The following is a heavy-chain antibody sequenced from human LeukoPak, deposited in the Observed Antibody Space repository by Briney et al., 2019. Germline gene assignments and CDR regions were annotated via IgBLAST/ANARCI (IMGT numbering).Heavy chain of an antibody. J-gene: IGHJ4*02. CDR2: VSHSGST. D-gene: IGHD2-15*01. Sequence: PSETLSLTCAVYGGSFSGYYWSWIRQPPGKGLEWIGEVSHSGSTNYNPSLKSRVTISVDTSKNQFSLKLSSVTAADTAVYYCARGLSCSGGSCVWGQGTLVTVSS. CDR1: GGSFSGYY. CDR3: ARGLSCSGGSCV. V-gene: IGHV4-34*01.